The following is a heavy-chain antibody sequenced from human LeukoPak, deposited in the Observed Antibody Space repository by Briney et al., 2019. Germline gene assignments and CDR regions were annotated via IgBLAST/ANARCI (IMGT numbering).Heavy chain of an antibody. CDR1: GGSISSYY. CDR3: ARNQGIAARPPYYYYYGMDV. D-gene: IGHD6-6*01. CDR2: IYYSGST. J-gene: IGHJ6*02. Sequence: SETLSLTCTVSGGSISSYYWSWIRQPPGKGLEWIGYIYYSGSTNYNPSLKSRVTISVDTSKNQFSLKLSSVTAASTAVYYCARNQGIAARPPYYYYYGMDVWGQGTTVTVSS. V-gene: IGHV4-59*08.